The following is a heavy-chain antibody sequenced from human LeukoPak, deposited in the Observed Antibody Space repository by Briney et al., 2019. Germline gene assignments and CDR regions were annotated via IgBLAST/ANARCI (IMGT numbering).Heavy chain of an antibody. D-gene: IGHD1-26*01. J-gene: IGHJ5*02. V-gene: IGHV1-2*02. CDR3: ARVGFEVGATTFNWFDP. CDR2: IKTNSGGT. Sequence: GSLKVSCKASGYTFTGYYMHWVRQAPGQGLEWMGWIKTNSGGTNYAQKFQGRVTMTRDTSISTAYMELSRLRSDDTAVYYCARVGFEVGATTFNWFDPWGQGTLVSLSA. CDR1: GYTFTGYY.